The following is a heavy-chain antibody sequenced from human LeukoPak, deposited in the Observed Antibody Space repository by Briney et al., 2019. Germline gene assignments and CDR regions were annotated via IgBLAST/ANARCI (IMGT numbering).Heavy chain of an antibody. CDR2: IYSGGST. Sequence: GGSLRLSCAASGFTVSSNYMSWVRQAPGKGLEWVSVIYSGGSTYYADSVKGRFTISRDNSKNTLYLQMNSLRAEDTAVYYCAKGAVAADFDSWGQGTLVTVSS. J-gene: IGHJ4*02. CDR3: AKGAVAADFDS. CDR1: GFTVSSNY. V-gene: IGHV3-53*01. D-gene: IGHD6-19*01.